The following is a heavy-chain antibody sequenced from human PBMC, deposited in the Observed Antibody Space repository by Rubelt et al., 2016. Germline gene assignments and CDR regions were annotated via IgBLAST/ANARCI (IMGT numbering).Heavy chain of an antibody. CDR1: GGSISSYY. CDR3: ARHGGTYSDDWFDP. V-gene: IGHV4-59*08. D-gene: IGHD1-26*01. J-gene: IGHJ5*02. Sequence: QVQLQESGPGLVKPSETLSFTCTVSGGSISSYYWSWIRQPPGKGLEWIGYIYYSGSTQYNPSLKSRVTISVDTSKNQFSLKLSSVTAADTAVFYCARHGGTYSDDWFDPWGQGTLVTVSS. CDR2: IYYSGST.